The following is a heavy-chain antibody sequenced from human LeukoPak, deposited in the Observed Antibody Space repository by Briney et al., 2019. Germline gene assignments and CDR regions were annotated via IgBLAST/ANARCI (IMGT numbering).Heavy chain of an antibody. CDR2: IYHNGRT. D-gene: IGHD2-2*01. CDR3: ARGGPAANYFQV. J-gene: IGHJ1*01. Sequence: SETLSLTCSVSGGALSSYYWSWIRQPPGKGLEWIGYIYHNGRTKYNPSLKSRVTMSVDTSKNHFSLNLTSLTAADTAVYYCARGGPAANYFQVWGRGTLVTVSS. CDR1: GGALSSYY. V-gene: IGHV4-59*01.